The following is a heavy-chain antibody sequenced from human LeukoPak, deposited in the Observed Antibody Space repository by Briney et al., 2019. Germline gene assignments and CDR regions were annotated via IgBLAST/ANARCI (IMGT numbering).Heavy chain of an antibody. D-gene: IGHD2-2*01. CDR3: ARDLRGSSCYDY. CDR2: IYYSGST. V-gene: IGHV4-59*01. J-gene: IGHJ4*02. Sequence: PSETLPLTCTVSGGSLSSYYWSWIRQPPGKGLEWIGYIYYSGSTSYNPSLKSRVTISVDTSKNQFSLKLSSVTAADTALYYCARDLRGSSCYDYWGQGTLVTVPS. CDR1: GGSLSSYY.